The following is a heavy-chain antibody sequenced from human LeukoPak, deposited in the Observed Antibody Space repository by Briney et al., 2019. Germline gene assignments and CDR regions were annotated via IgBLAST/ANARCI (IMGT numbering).Heavy chain of an antibody. V-gene: IGHV3-23*01. CDR1: GFTFSSYA. CDR2: ISGSGDNT. Sequence: GGSLRLSCAASGFTFSSYAMNWVRQAPGKGLEWISSISGSGDNTYYADSVKGRFTISRDNSKNTLYLQMNSLKTEDTAVYYCTRPTVDTIFGVVTSDAFDIWGQGTMVTVSS. D-gene: IGHD3-3*01. J-gene: IGHJ3*02. CDR3: TRPTVDTIFGVVTSDAFDI.